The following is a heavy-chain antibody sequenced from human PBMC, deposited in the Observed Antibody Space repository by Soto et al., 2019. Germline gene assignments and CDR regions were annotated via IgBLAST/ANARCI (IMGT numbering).Heavy chain of an antibody. Sequence: SVKVSCKASGGTFSSYAISWVRQAPGQGLEWMGGIIPIFGTANYAQKSQGRVTITADESTSTAYMELSSLRSEDTAVYYCAREIADSGSYRTGFDYWGQGTLVTVSS. CDR3: AREIADSGSYRTGFDY. V-gene: IGHV1-69*13. CDR2: IIPIFGTA. D-gene: IGHD1-26*01. J-gene: IGHJ4*02. CDR1: GGTFSSYA.